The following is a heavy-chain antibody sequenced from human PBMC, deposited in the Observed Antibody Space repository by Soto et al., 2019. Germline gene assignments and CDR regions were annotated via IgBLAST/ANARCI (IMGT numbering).Heavy chain of an antibody. V-gene: IGHV4-39*07. CDR1: GGSISSSSYY. Sequence: SETLSLTCTVSGGSISSSSYYWGWIRQPPGKGLEWIGSIYYSGSTYYNPSLKSRVTISVDTSKNQFSLKLSSVTAADTAVYYCARLGMVRGAMSWFDPWGQGTLVT. CDR3: ARLGMVRGAMSWFDP. CDR2: IYYSGST. J-gene: IGHJ5*02. D-gene: IGHD3-10*01.